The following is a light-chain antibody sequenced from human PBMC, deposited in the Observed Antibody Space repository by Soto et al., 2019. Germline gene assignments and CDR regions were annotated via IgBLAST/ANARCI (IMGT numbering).Light chain of an antibody. CDR1: ESVSSY. CDR3: KQRSNWPGT. CDR2: DAS. J-gene: IGKJ1*01. V-gene: IGKV3-11*01. Sequence: EIVLTQSPATLSLSPGERATLYCRASESVSSYLAWYQQKPGQAPRLLIYDASNRATGIPARFSGSGSGTDFTLTISSLEPEDFAVYYCKQRSNWPGTFGQGTKVEFK.